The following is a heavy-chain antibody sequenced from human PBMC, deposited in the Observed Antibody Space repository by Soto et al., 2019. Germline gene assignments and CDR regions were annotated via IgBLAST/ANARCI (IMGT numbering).Heavy chain of an antibody. CDR3: ASRDPGTSVDY. J-gene: IGHJ4*02. CDR2: IYRTGST. Sequence: PSETRSLTCAVSGGSLTSNNWWTWVRQPPGQGLEWIGEIYRTGSTNYNPSLKSRVTISLDKSENQFSLKVTSLTAADTAVYYCASRDPGTSVDYWGQGTLVTVSS. V-gene: IGHV4-4*02. D-gene: IGHD1-7*01. CDR1: GGSLTSNNW.